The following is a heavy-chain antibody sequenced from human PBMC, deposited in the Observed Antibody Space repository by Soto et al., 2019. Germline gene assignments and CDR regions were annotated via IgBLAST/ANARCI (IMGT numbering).Heavy chain of an antibody. CDR2: INQDGSEK. D-gene: IGHD2-15*01. CDR1: GFTFSAYW. Sequence: GGSLRLSCVASGFTFSAYWMDWVRQAPGKGLEWVANINQDGSEKHYVDSVKGRFTISRDNAKNSLYLQMSSLTAEDSALYYCSGSLDYWGQGTLVTVSS. V-gene: IGHV3-7*01. J-gene: IGHJ4*02. CDR3: SGSLDY.